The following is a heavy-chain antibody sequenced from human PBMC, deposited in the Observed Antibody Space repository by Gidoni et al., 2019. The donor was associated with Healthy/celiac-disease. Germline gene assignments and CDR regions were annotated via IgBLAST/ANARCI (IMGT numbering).Heavy chain of an antibody. CDR2: IIPIFGTA. CDR3: AMRRWLHYGDAHYYYYGMDV. D-gene: IGHD4-17*01. V-gene: IGHV1-69*19. J-gene: IGHJ6*02. Sequence: QVQLVQSGAEVKKPGSSVKVSCKASGGTVSSYAISWVRQAPGQGLEWMGGIIPIFGTANYAQKFQGRVTITADESTSTAYMELSSLRSEDTAVYYCAMRRWLHYGDAHYYYYGMDVWGQGTTVTVSS. CDR1: GGTVSSYA.